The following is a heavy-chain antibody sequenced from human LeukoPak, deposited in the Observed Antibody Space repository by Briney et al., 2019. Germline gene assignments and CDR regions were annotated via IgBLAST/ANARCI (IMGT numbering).Heavy chain of an antibody. CDR3: AKDDTWIQLWYES. D-gene: IGHD5-18*01. J-gene: IGHJ5*02. Sequence: PGGSLRLSCAASGFTFNTYVMTWGRQAPGKGLEWVSAISGSGGNTSYADSVKGRFTISRDNSKNTLSLQMYSLRAEDTAVYFCAKDDTWIQLWYESWGQGTLVTVSS. CDR2: ISGSGGNT. V-gene: IGHV3-23*01. CDR1: GFTFNTYV.